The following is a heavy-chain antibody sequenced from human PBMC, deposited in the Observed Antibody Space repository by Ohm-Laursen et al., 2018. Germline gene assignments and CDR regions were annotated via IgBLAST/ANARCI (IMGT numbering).Heavy chain of an antibody. J-gene: IGHJ3*02. D-gene: IGHD3-22*01. CDR1: GFTFSSYG. V-gene: IGHV3-30*03. CDR3: AGAELYYYDSSGYYGAFDI. CDR2: ISYDGSNK. Sequence: RSLRLSCSASGFTFSSYGMHWVRQAPGKGLEWVAVISYDGSNKYYADSVKGRFTISRDNSKNTLYLQMNSLRAEDTAVYYCAGAELYYYDSSGYYGAFDIWGQGTMVTVSS.